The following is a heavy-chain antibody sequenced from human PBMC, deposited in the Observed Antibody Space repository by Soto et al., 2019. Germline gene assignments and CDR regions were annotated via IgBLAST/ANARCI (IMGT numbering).Heavy chain of an antibody. CDR2: IYVSGSV. J-gene: IGHJ5*02. Sequence: LSLTCTVSGASLSSYYWSWIRQSAGKGLEWIGRIYVSGSVNCNPSLKSRVTMSVDTSKNQFSLKLRSVTAADTAMYYCATSYCITSSCYNGHHWFDPWGQGSLVTVSS. CDR1: GASLSSYY. CDR3: ATSYCITSSCYNGHHWFDP. D-gene: IGHD2-2*02. V-gene: IGHV4-4*07.